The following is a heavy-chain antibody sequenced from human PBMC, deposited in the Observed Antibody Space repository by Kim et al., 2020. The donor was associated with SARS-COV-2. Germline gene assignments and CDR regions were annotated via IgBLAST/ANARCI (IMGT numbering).Heavy chain of an antibody. CDR2: ISDSGASP. Sequence: GGSLRLSCAVSGFTFSNFVMNWVRQAPGKGLQWVSGISDSGASPYYADAVRGRFRVSRDNSKNRLYLHMSSLRADDTAVYYCAKGGDWSGDNRWDIDDWG. CDR1: GFTFSNFV. CDR3: AKGGDWSGDNRWDIDD. J-gene: IGHJ4*01. D-gene: IGHD3-3*01. V-gene: IGHV3-23*01.